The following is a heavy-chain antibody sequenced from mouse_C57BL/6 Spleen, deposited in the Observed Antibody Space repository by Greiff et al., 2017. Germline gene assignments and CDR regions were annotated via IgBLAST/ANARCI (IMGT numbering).Heavy chain of an antibody. CDR3: ARPNWDLYFDY. Sequence: EVKLMESGGGLVKPGGSLKLSCAASGFTFSDYGMHWVRQAPEKGLEWVAYISSGSSTIYYADTVKGRFTISRDNAKNTLFLQMTRLRSEDTAMYYCARPNWDLYFDYWGQGTTLTVSS. CDR1: GFTFSDYG. J-gene: IGHJ2*01. CDR2: ISSGSSTI. V-gene: IGHV5-17*01. D-gene: IGHD4-1*01.